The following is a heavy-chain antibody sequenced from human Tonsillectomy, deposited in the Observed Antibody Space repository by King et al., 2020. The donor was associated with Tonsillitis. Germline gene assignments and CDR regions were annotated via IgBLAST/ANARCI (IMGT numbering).Heavy chain of an antibody. CDR1: GGTFNRYA. Sequence: VQLVQSGAEVKKPGSSVKVSCQASGGTFNRYAIRWVRQAPGQGLEWRGWIIPIFGTVNYAQKFQGRVTITADESTSTAYMDLRSLGSEDTAVYYCAIDKSRCDRNTRRHNWYFDLWDRGTLVTVSS. D-gene: IGHD3-22*01. CDR2: IIPIFGTV. CDR3: AIDKSRCDRNTRRHNWYFDL. J-gene: IGHJ2*01. V-gene: IGHV1-69*01.